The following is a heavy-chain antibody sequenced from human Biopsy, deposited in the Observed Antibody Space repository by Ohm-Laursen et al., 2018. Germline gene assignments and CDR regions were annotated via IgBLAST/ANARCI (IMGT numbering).Heavy chain of an antibody. CDR1: EFIFSSFW. J-gene: IGHJ4*02. V-gene: IGHV3-74*01. D-gene: IGHD3-10*01. CDR3: TRAEAGSGSLLYFDY. Sequence: SLRLSCAAPEFIFSSFWMYWVRQAPGKGLVWVSRINSDGSSTNYADAVKGRFTISRDNAKNTVFLQMNSLRAEDTAVYYCTRAEAGSGSLLYFDYWGQGTLVTVSS. CDR2: INSDGSST.